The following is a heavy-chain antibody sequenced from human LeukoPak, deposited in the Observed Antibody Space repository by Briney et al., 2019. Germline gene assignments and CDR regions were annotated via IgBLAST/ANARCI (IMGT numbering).Heavy chain of an antibody. CDR3: ARVGYIQHDAFDI. J-gene: IGHJ3*02. CDR2: IYHSGST. CDR1: GYSISSGYY. Sequence: PSETLSLTCTVSGYSISSGYYWGWIRQPPGKGLEWIGSIYHSGSTYYNPSLKSRVTISVDTSKNQFSLKLSSVTAADTAVYYCARVGYIQHDAFDIWGQGTMVTVSS. D-gene: IGHD5-24*01. V-gene: IGHV4-38-2*02.